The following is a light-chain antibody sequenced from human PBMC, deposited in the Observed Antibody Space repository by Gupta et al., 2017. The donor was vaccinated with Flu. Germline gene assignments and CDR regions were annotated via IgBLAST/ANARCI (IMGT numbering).Light chain of an antibody. V-gene: IGLV2-11*01. Sequence: QSALTQPRSVSGSPGQSVTISCTGTSSDVGGYNYVSWYQQHPGKAPKLMIDDGRKRPSGVPDRFSGSKSGNTASLTIAGRQAEDEADYYCCAFAGGFYVFGTETKVTVL. J-gene: IGLJ1*01. CDR3: CAFAGGFYV. CDR2: DGR. CDR1: SSDVGGYNY.